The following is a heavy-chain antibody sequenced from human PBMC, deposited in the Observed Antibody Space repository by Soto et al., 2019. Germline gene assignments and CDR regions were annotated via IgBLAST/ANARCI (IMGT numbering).Heavy chain of an antibody. D-gene: IGHD5-18*01. CDR2: INHSGST. CDR1: GGSFSGYY. CDR3: ARDRYGNYYHYGMDV. J-gene: IGHJ6*02. V-gene: IGHV4-34*01. Sequence: SETLSLTCAAFGGSFSGYYWSWIRQPPGKGLEWIGEINHSGSTNHNPSLKSRVTISVDTSKNQFYLNLRSVTAADTAVYYCARDRYGNYYHYGMDVWGQGTTVTVYS.